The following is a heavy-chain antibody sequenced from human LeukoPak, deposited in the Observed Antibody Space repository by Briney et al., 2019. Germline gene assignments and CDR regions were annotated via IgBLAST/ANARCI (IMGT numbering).Heavy chain of an antibody. D-gene: IGHD2-15*01. CDR3: ARLIGHDIVAGY. CDR2: IYYSGST. Sequence: SETLSLTCTVSGGSISSYYWSWIRQPPGKGLEWIGYIYYSGSTNYNPSLKSRVTISVDTSKNQFSLKLSSVTAADTAVYYCARLIGHDIVAGYWGQGTLVTDSS. J-gene: IGHJ4*02. CDR1: GGSISSYY. V-gene: IGHV4-59*08.